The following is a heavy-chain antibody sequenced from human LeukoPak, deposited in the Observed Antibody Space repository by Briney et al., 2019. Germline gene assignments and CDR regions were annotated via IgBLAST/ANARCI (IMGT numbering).Heavy chain of an antibody. J-gene: IGHJ3*02. D-gene: IGHD3-22*01. CDR1: GFTFSSYS. CDR2: ISGSSSYI. V-gene: IGHV3-21*01. CDR3: ARDYYDSSGQLHAGAHAFDI. Sequence: PGGSQRLSCAASGFTFSSYSMNWVRQAPGKGLEWVSSISGSSSYIYYADSVKGRFTISRDNAKNSLYLQMNSLRAEDTAVYYCARDYYDSSGQLHAGAHAFDIWGQGTMVTVSS.